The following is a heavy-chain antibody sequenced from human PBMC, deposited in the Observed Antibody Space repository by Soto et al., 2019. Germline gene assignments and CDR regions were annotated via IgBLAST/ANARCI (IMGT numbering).Heavy chain of an antibody. J-gene: IGHJ4*02. D-gene: IGHD6-19*01. CDR3: ASHSGWYTLPKDY. CDR2: IWYDGSNK. CDR1: GFTFSSYG. V-gene: IGHV3-33*01. Sequence: QVQLVESGGGVVQPGRSLRLSCAASGFTFSSYGMHWVRQAPGKGLEWVAVIWYDGSNKYYADSVKGRFTISRDNSKNTLYLQMNSLRAEDTAVYYGASHSGWYTLPKDYWGQGTLVTVSS.